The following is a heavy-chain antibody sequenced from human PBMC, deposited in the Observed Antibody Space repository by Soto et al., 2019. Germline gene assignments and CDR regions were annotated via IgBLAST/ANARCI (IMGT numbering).Heavy chain of an antibody. V-gene: IGHV1-2*02. J-gene: IGHJ5*02. CDR1: GYIFTVYY. D-gene: IGHD3-10*01. Sequence: QVQLVQSGAEVKKPGASVKVSCKASGYIFTVYYMHWVRQAPGHGLEWMGWINPNSGGTNYAQKFQGRVTMTRDTSIRTAYMELSRLRSDDTAVYYCARQGSGSNWLDPWGQGTLVTVSS. CDR2: INPNSGGT. CDR3: ARQGSGSNWLDP.